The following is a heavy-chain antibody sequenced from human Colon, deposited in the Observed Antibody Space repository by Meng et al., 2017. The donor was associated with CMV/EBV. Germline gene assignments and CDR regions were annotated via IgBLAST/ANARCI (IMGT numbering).Heavy chain of an antibody. CDR2: IIPISGTT. V-gene: IGHV1-69*05. D-gene: IGHD4/OR15-4a*01. CDR3: ARARGGANHYYHGMDV. Sequence: SVKVSCKASGGTFSSYAISWVRQAPGQGLEWMGGIIPISGTTNYAQKFQGRVTITTDESTRTAYMELSSLRSDDTAVYYCARARGGANHYYHGMDVWGQGTTVTVSS. J-gene: IGHJ6*02. CDR1: GGTFSSYA.